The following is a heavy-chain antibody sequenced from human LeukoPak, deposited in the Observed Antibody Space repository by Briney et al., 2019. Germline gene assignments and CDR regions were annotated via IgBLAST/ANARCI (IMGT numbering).Heavy chain of an antibody. CDR1: GYTFTSYG. V-gene: IGHV1-18*01. D-gene: IGHD5-18*01. CDR2: ISAYNGNT. CDR3: ARDPLTDTAMAYNWFDP. Sequence: GASVKVSCKASGYTFTSYGISWVRQAPGQGLEWMGWISAYNGNTNYAQKLQGRVTMTTDTSTSTAYMELRSLRSDDTAVYYCARDPLTDTAMAYNWFDPWGQGTLVTVSS. J-gene: IGHJ5*02.